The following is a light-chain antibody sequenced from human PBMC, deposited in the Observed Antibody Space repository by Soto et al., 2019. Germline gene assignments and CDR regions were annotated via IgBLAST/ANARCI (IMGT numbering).Light chain of an antibody. CDR2: AAS. CDR1: QGINSY. CDR3: QQLKSNLIT. J-gene: IGKJ5*01. V-gene: IGKV1-9*01. Sequence: DIQLTQSPSFLSASLGDRVTITCRASQGINSYLAWYQQKPGKAPKLLSYAASTLQSGVPSRFSGSGSGTEFTLTISSLQPEDFETYYCQQLKSNLITFGQGTRLEIK.